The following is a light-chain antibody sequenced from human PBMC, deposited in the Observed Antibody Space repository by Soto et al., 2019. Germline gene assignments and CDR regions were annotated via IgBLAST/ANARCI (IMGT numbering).Light chain of an antibody. CDR1: SSNIGAGYD. Sequence: QAVVTQPPSVSGAPGQRVTISCTGNSSNIGAGYDVHWYQQLPGTAPKLLIYGNNNRPSGVPDRFFGSKSGTSASLAITGLQAEDEAGYYCQSYDTSLSEVFGGGTKLTGL. J-gene: IGLJ3*02. CDR2: GNN. V-gene: IGLV1-40*01. CDR3: QSYDTSLSEV.